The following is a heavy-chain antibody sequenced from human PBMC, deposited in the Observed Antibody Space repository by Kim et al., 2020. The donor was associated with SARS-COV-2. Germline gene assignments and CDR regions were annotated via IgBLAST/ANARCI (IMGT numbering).Heavy chain of an antibody. CDR2: IYYSGST. CDR3: ASLISQVFDY. V-gene: IGHV4-59*01. CDR1: GGSISSYY. J-gene: IGHJ4*02. Sequence: SETLSLTCTVSGGSISSYYWSWIRQPPGKGLEWIGYIYYSGSTNYNPSLKSRVTISVDTSKNQFSLKLSSVTAADTAVYYCASLISQVFDYWGQGTLVTVSS. D-gene: IGHD3-10*01.